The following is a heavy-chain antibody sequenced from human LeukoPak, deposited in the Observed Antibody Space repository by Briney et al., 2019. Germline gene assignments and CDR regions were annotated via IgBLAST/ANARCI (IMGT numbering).Heavy chain of an antibody. J-gene: IGHJ4*02. D-gene: IGHD3-22*01. CDR3: AKDPAFYDSSGYYLIRDY. V-gene: IGHV3-48*01. Sequence: GGSLRLSCAASGFTFSSYSMNWVRQAPGKGLEWVSYISSSSSTIYYADSVKGRFTISRDNSKNTLYLQMNSLRAEDTAVYYCAKDPAFYDSSGYYLIRDYWGQGTLVTVSS. CDR2: ISSSSSTI. CDR1: GFTFSSYS.